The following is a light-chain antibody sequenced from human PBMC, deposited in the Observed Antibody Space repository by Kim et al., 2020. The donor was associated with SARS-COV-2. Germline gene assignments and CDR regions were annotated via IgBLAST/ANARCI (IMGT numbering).Light chain of an antibody. CDR3: QQAHNFPVT. CDR2: SAA. Sequence: DIQMTQSPSVSASVGDRDTITCRASQGISNLLAWYQQKPGKAPKLLIYSAATLQSGVPSRFSGSGFGTEFTLTIDSLQPEDLATYYCQQAHNFPVTFGGGTKVDIK. J-gene: IGKJ4*01. V-gene: IGKV1-12*01. CDR1: QGISNL.